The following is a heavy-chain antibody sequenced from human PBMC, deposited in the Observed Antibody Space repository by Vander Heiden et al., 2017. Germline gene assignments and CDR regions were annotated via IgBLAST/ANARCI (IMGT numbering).Heavy chain of an antibody. CDR1: GFVFSDFG. CDR3: VRDSGWLAAY. J-gene: IGHJ4*02. D-gene: IGHD5-12*01. CDR2: ISGSDDDT. V-gene: IGHV3-23*01. Sequence: EVQLLESGGVLVQPGGSLRLSCAASGFVFSDFGMSWVRQAPGKGLEWVSGISGSDDDTYYGDSVKGRFTISRDKSNNTMLLQMNSLRVDDTAVYYCVRDSGWLAAYWGQGTLVTVSS.